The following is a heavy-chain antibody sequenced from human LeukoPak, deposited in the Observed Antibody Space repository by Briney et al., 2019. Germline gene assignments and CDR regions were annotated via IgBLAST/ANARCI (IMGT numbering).Heavy chain of an antibody. CDR1: GYTFTSYD. CDR2: MNPNSGNT. Sequence: ASVKVSCKASGYTFTSYDINWVRQATGQGLEWMGWMNPNSGNTGYAQKFQGRVTITRNTSISTAYMELSSLRSEDTAVYYCARESCGGDCYRFYYYYYMDVWGKGTTVTVSS. D-gene: IGHD2-21*01. CDR3: ARESCGGDCYRFYYYYYMDV. V-gene: IGHV1-8*03. J-gene: IGHJ6*03.